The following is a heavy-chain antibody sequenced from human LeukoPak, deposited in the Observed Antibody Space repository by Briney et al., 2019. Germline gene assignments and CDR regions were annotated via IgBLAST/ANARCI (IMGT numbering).Heavy chain of an antibody. CDR2: IYYSGST. CDR1: GDSISSSSYY. CDR3: ARDYGNNWFDP. J-gene: IGHJ5*02. D-gene: IGHD4-17*01. V-gene: IGHV4-39*07. Sequence: PSETLSLTCTVSGDSISSSSYYWGWIRQPPGKGLEWIGSIYYSGSTYYNPSLKSRVTISVDTSKNQFSLKLSSVTAADTAMYYCARDYGNNWFDPWGQGTLVTVSA.